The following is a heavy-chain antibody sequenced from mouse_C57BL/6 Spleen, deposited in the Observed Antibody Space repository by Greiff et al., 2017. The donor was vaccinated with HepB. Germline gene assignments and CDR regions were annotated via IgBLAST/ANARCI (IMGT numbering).Heavy chain of an antibody. CDR1: GYTFTSYW. V-gene: IGHV1-64*01. Sequence: QVQLQQPGAELVKPGASVKLSCKASGYTFTSYWMHWVKQRPGQGLEWIGMIHPNSGSTNYNEKFKSKATLTVDKSSSTAYMQLSSLTSEDSAVYYCARGGYYGSSPILYAMDYWGQGTSVTVSS. CDR3: ARGGYYGSSPILYAMDY. D-gene: IGHD1-1*01. CDR2: IHPNSGST. J-gene: IGHJ4*01.